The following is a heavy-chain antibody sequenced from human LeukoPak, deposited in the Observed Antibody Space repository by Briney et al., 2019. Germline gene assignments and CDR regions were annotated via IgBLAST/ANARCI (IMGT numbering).Heavy chain of an antibody. Sequence: SETLSLTCTVSGGSISPYYWSWIQQPPGKGLEWIGYIYYSGSTNYNPSLKSRVTISVDTSKNQFSLKLSSVTAADTAVYYCARGPHPYYYDSSGYYSLNYYYYGMDVWGQGTTVTVSS. D-gene: IGHD3-22*01. CDR1: GGSISPYY. CDR3: ARGPHPYYYDSSGYYSLNYYYYGMDV. J-gene: IGHJ6*02. CDR2: IYYSGST. V-gene: IGHV4-59*01.